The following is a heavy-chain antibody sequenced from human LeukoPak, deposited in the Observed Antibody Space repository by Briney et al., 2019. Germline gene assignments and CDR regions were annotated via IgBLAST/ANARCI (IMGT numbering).Heavy chain of an antibody. D-gene: IGHD5-12*01. CDR1: GFAFGTFW. CDR2: IKEDGSEK. CDR3: ACSVSGHPFYFDF. V-gene: IGHV3-7*05. Sequence: GGSLRLSCAASGFAFGTFWLTWVRQAPGKGLEWVANIKEDGSEKYFVDSVKGRFTISRDNAKRSVYMEMNSLRVEDTAVYYCACSVSGHPFYFDFWGQGTLVTVSS. J-gene: IGHJ4*02.